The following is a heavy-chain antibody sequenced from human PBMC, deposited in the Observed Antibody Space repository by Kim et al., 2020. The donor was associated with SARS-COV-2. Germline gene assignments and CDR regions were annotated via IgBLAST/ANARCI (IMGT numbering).Heavy chain of an antibody. CDR1: GGSISSGGYY. V-gene: IGHV4-31*03. CDR3: ARDAWGAGYYYYYGMDV. J-gene: IGHJ6*01. CDR2: IYYSGST. D-gene: IGHD1-26*01. Sequence: SETLSLTCTVSGGSISSGGYYWSWIRQHPGKGLEWIGYIYYSGSTYYNPSLKSRVTISVDTSKNQFSLKLSSVSAEETAVYYFARDAWGAGYYYYYGMDV.